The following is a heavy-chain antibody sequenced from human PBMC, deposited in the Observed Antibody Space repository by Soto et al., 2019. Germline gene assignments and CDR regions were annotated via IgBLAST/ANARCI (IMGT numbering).Heavy chain of an antibody. D-gene: IGHD6-19*01. J-gene: IGHJ6*02. V-gene: IGHV4-34*01. CDR2: INHSGST. CDR1: GGSFSGYY. Sequence: SETLSLTCAVYGGSFSGYYWSWIRQPPGKGLEWIGEINHSGSTNYNPSLKSRVTISVDTSKNQFSLKLSSVTAADTAVYYCARGRNRRDRSGWYGMDVRGQRTTVTVSS. CDR3: ARGRNRRDRSGWYGMDV.